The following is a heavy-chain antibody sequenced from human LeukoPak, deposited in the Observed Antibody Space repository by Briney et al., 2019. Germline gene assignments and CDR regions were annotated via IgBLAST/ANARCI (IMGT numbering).Heavy chain of an antibody. CDR3: ARENTIAYYFDY. D-gene: IGHD3-3*01. CDR1: GASVSSGSYY. V-gene: IGHV4-30-2*01. J-gene: IGHJ4*02. Sequence: NPSETLSLTCTVSGASVSSGSYYWSWIRQPPGKGLEWIGYIYHSGSTYYNPSLKSRVTISVDRSKNQFSLKLSSVTAADTAVYYCARENTIAYYFDYWGQGTLVTVSS. CDR2: IYHSGST.